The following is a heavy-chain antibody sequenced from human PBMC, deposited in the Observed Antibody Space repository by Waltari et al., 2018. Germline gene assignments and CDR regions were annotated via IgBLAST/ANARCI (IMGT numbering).Heavy chain of an antibody. D-gene: IGHD3-3*01. CDR2: IYYSGRT. CDR1: GGSISSSSYY. J-gene: IGHJ2*01. V-gene: IGHV4-39*01. Sequence: QLQLQESGPGLVKPSETLSLTCTVSGGSISSSSYYWGWIRQPPGKGLEWIGGIYYSGRTYYNRSLKSRVTISVDTSKNQFSLKLSSVTAADTAVYYCARLLGDWYFDLWGRGTLVTVSS. CDR3: ARLLGDWYFDL.